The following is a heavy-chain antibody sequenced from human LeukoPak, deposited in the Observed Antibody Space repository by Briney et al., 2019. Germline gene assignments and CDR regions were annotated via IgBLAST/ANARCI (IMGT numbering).Heavy chain of an antibody. D-gene: IGHD3-22*01. CDR2: ISGSGGST. J-gene: IGHJ4*02. CDR1: GFTFSTYA. CDR3: ARYYDKGGYYGRHDY. Sequence: GGSLRLSRAASGFTFSTYAMSWVRQAPGKGLEWVSAISGSGGSTYYADSVKGRFTISRDNSKNTLYLQMNSLRAEDTAVYYCARYYDKGGYYGRHDYWGQGTLVTVSS. V-gene: IGHV3-23*01.